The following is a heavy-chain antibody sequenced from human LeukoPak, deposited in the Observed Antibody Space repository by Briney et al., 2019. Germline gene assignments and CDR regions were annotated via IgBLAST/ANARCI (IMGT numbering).Heavy chain of an antibody. CDR3: ATPGPMVRGVIGYFDY. V-gene: IGHV1-24*01. J-gene: IGHJ4*02. Sequence: ASVKVSCKVSGYTLTELSMHWVRQAPGKGLEWMGGFDPEDGETIYAQKFQGRVTMTEDTSTDTAYMELSSLRSEDTAVYYCATPGPMVRGVIGYFDYWGQGTLVTVS. CDR2: FDPEDGET. D-gene: IGHD3-10*01. CDR1: GYTLTELS.